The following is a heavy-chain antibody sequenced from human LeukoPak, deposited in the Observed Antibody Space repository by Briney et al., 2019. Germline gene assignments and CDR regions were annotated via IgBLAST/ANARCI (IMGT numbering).Heavy chain of an antibody. CDR1: GGTSSSYA. CDR3: AAQTSYDSSGLDY. D-gene: IGHD3-22*01. J-gene: IGHJ4*02. CDR2: TIPIFDTA. Sequence: SVKVSCKASGGTSSSYAISWVRQAPGQGLEWMGRTIPIFDTANYAQKFQGRVTITADKSTSTAYMELSSLRSEDTAVYYCAAQTSYDSSGLDYWGQGTLVTVSS. V-gene: IGHV1-69*06.